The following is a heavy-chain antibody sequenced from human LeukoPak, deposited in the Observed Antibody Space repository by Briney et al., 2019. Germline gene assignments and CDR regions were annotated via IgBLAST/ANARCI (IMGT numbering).Heavy chain of an antibody. J-gene: IGHJ5*02. Sequence: ASVKVSCKTSGYSFTGFGVSWVRQAPGQGLEWMGGIIPIFGTANYAQKFQGRVTITADESTSTAYMELSSLRSEDTAVYYCARGTPGYDFWSGYYKGVVWFDPWGQGTLVTVSS. CDR3: ARGTPGYDFWSGYYKGVVWFDP. D-gene: IGHD3-3*01. V-gene: IGHV1-69*13. CDR1: GYSFTGFG. CDR2: IIPIFGTA.